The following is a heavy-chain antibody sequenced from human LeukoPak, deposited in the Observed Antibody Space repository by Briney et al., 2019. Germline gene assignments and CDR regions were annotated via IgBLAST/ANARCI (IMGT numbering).Heavy chain of an antibody. CDR2: ISYDGSNK. J-gene: IGHJ4*02. CDR3: ARDQEIVVVMITFDY. D-gene: IGHD3-22*01. Sequence: GGSLRLSCAASGFTFSSYAMHWVRQAPGKGLEWVAVISYDGSNKYYADSAKGRFTISRDNSKNTLYLQMNSLRAEDTAVYYCARDQEIVVVMITFDYWGQGTLVTVSS. V-gene: IGHV3-30-3*01. CDR1: GFTFSSYA.